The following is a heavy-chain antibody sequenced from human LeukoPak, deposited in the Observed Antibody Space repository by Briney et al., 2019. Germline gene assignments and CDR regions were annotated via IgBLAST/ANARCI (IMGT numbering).Heavy chain of an antibody. Sequence: KTSETLSLTCTVSGDSISTYYWNWIRQPAGKGLEWIGRIYRSGGTNYNPSLGSRLTMSVDTSKNQFSLNLKSVTAADTAVYYCARDPGMERFGVVFDYWGQGALVTVSS. D-gene: IGHD3-10*01. V-gene: IGHV4-4*07. J-gene: IGHJ4*02. CDR3: ARDPGMERFGVVFDY. CDR1: GDSISTYY. CDR2: IYRSGGT.